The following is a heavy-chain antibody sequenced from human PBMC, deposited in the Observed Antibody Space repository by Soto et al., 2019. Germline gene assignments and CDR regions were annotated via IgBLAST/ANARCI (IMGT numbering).Heavy chain of an antibody. D-gene: IGHD6-19*01. CDR2: IYYSGST. CDR1: RGSISSYY. J-gene: IGHJ4*02. CDR3: AREGIAVAGCYFDY. V-gene: IGHV4-59*05. Sequence: SETLSLTCTVSRGSISSYYWSWIRQPPGKGLEWIGSIYYSGSTYYNPSLKSRVTISVDTSKNQFSLKLSSVTAADTAVYYCAREGIAVAGCYFDYWGQGTLVTVSS.